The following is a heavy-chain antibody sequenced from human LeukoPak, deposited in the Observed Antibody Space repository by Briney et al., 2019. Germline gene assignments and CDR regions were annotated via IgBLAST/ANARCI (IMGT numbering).Heavy chain of an antibody. D-gene: IGHD6-19*01. CDR2: ISGSGGST. J-gene: IGHJ4*02. V-gene: IGHV3-23*01. Sequence: TGGSLRLSCTVSGFTVSSNSMSWVRQAPGKGLEWVSAISGSGGSTYYADSVKGRFTISRDNSKNTLYLQMNSLRAEDTAVYYCAKPRSYPSVAGDFDYWGQGTLVTVSS. CDR1: GFTVSSNS. CDR3: AKPRSYPSVAGDFDY.